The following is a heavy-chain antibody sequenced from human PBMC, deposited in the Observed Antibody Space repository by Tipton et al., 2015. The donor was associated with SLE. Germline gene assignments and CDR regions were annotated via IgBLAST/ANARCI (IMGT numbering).Heavy chain of an antibody. J-gene: IGHJ4*02. CDR1: AGSIFITDYY. CDR3: ARGQHHFGRFDY. V-gene: IGHV4-39*07. Sequence: TLSLTCHVSAGSIFITDYYFGWIRQPPGKGLEWIGHLYSLGITYYNPSLKSRITISLDTSKNQFSLTLTSVTAADTAVYYCARGQHHFGRFDYWGQGTLVTVSS. CDR2: LYSLGIT. D-gene: IGHD3/OR15-3a*01.